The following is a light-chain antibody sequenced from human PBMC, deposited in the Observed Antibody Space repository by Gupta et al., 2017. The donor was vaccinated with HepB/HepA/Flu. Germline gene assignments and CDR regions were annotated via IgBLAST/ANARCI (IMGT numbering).Light chain of an antibody. Sequence: DIVMTQSPLSLPVTPGEPASISCRSSQSLLDSYGDNYLNWYVQKPGQAPQLLIYLGSNRASGVPGRFSGSGSGTDFTLKIGRVEAEDVGVYYCRQGLQTPLTFGGGTKVEIK. V-gene: IGKV2-28*01. J-gene: IGKJ4*01. CDR2: LGS. CDR1: QSLLDSYGDNY. CDR3: RQGLQTPLT.